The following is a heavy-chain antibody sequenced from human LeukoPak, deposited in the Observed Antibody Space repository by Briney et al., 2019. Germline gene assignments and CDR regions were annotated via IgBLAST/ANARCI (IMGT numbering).Heavy chain of an antibody. CDR3: AHRGEGSKPLY. CDR1: GFSLSTSGVG. CDR2: IYWNDDK. J-gene: IGHJ4*02. Sequence: SGPTLVNPTQTLTLTCTFSGFSLSTSGVGVGWIRQPPGKALEWLALIYWNDDKRYSPSLKSRLTITKDTSKNQVVLTMTNTDPVDTATYYCAHRGEGSKPLYWGQGTLVTVSS. D-gene: IGHD2-21*01. V-gene: IGHV2-5*01.